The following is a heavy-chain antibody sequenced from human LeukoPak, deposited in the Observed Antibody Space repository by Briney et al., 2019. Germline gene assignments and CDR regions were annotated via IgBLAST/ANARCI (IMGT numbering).Heavy chain of an antibody. J-gene: IGHJ4*02. CDR1: GYSVRSDYN. CDR2: IYHSGRI. V-gene: IGHV4-38-2*02. D-gene: IGHD3-22*01. CDR3: TRDEDSSGYIDY. Sequence: SESLSLTCTVSGYSVRSDYNWGCIRQSPGTGLERFGNIYHSGRIFYNPSLKSRPTISVDPSKNQFSLKLTSVTAADTAVYYCTRDEDSSGYIDYWGQGTLVTV.